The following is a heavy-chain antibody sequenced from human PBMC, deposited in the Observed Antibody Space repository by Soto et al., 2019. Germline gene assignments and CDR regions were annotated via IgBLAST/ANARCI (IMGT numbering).Heavy chain of an antibody. CDR3: AKDRGSSWFTNYYFDY. CDR2: ISYDGSNK. CDR1: GFTFSSYG. J-gene: IGHJ4*02. Sequence: PGGSLRLSCAASGFTFSSYGMHWVRQAPGKGLEWVAVISYDGSNKYYADSVKGRFTISRDNSKNTLYLQMNSLRAEDTAVYYCAKDRGSSWFTNYYFDYWGQGTLVTVSS. V-gene: IGHV3-30*18. D-gene: IGHD6-13*01.